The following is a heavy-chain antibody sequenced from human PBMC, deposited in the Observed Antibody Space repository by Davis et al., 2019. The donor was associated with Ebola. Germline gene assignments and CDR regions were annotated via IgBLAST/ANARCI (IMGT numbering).Heavy chain of an antibody. V-gene: IGHV3-7*01. D-gene: IGHD3-22*01. CDR1: GFTFSNYG. J-gene: IGHJ5*02. CDR3: ARDAWGYYDSSGYYWVWFDP. Sequence: GESLKISCAASGFTFSNYGMSWVRQAPGKGLEWVANIKQDGSEKYYVDSVKGRFTISRDNAKNSLYLQMNSLRAEDTAVYYCARDAWGYYDSSGYYWVWFDPWGQGTLVTVSS. CDR2: IKQDGSEK.